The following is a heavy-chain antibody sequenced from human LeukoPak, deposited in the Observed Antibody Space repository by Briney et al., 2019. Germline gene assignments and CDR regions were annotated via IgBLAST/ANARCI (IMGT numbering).Heavy chain of an antibody. Sequence: SETLSLTCSVSGGSITSCYWSWIRQSPGKGLEWIGYIDHSGTTSYKPSLKSRVTISVDTSKNQVSLSLRSVSGADTAVYYCARALAYSSSSNDAFDIWGQGTMVTVSS. CDR3: ARALAYSSSSNDAFDI. V-gene: IGHV4-59*01. J-gene: IGHJ3*02. CDR2: IDHSGTT. D-gene: IGHD6-6*01. CDR1: GGSITSCY.